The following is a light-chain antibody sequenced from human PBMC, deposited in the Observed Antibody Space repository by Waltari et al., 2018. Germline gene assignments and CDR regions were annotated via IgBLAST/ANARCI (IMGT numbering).Light chain of an antibody. V-gene: IGLV5-37*01. CDR1: RDINVGDFN. Sequence: QPVLTQPPSSSASPGESARLTCTFPRDINVGDFNIYWYQQKPGSPPRFLLYYNPDSEKAQGCGDPSRFSGSKDASANAGILLISGLQSEDEADYYCMFWPSNVWVFGGGTKLTVL. CDR2: YNPDSEK. CDR3: MFWPSNVWV. J-gene: IGLJ3*02.